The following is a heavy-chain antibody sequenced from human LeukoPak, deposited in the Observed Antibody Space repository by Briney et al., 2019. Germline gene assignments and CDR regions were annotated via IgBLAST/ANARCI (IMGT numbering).Heavy chain of an antibody. Sequence: PSETLSLTCAVYGGSFSGYYWSWIRQPPGKGLEWIGEINHSGSTNYNPSLKSRVTISVDTSKNQFSLKLSSVTAADTAVYYCARSLWQYSGSYFLDYWGQGTLVTVSS. J-gene: IGHJ4*02. CDR1: GGSFSGYY. D-gene: IGHD1-26*01. CDR3: ARSLWQYSGSYFLDY. V-gene: IGHV4-34*01. CDR2: INHSGST.